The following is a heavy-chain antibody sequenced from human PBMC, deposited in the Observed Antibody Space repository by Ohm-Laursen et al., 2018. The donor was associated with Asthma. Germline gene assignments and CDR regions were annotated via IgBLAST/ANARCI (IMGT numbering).Heavy chain of an antibody. CDR3: ARIGTEWELPGREYSLHH. Sequence: SLRLSCAASGYTFSIYSIHWVRQVPGKGLEWVSSISTASTFIYYADSVRGRFTISRDNAKNSVYLQMNSLRAEDTALYYCARIGTEWELPGREYSLHHWGQGTQVTVSS. J-gene: IGHJ1*01. CDR1: GYTFSIYS. V-gene: IGHV3-21*01. CDR2: ISTASTFI. D-gene: IGHD1-26*01.